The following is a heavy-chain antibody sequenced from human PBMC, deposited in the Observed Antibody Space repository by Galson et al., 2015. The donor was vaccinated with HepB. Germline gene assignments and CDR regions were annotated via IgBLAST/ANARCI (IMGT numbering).Heavy chain of an antibody. D-gene: IGHD1-14*01. Sequence: SVKVSCKASGGTFSSYTISWVRQAPGQGLEWLGGIIPIFRKPNYAQTLQGRVSISADESTSTAYMELTSLTSEDTAVYYCASQFTNQARLGPDFHYMAVWGQGTTVTVSS. CDR2: IIPIFRKP. CDR1: GGTFSSYT. V-gene: IGHV1-69*13. CDR3: ASQFTNQARLGPDFHYMAV. J-gene: IGHJ6*03.